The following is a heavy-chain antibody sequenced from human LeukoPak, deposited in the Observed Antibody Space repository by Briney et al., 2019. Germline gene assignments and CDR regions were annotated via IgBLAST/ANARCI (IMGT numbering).Heavy chain of an antibody. Sequence: SETLSLTCTVSGGSISSSSYYWGWIRQPPGKGLEWIGSIYYSGSTYYNPSLKSRVTISVDTSKNQFSLKLSSVTAADTAVYHCARHGGSYYYDSSGYYYFDYWGQGTLVTVSS. V-gene: IGHV4-39*01. CDR1: GGSISSSSYY. J-gene: IGHJ4*02. D-gene: IGHD3-22*01. CDR3: ARHGGSYYYDSSGYYYFDY. CDR2: IYYSGST.